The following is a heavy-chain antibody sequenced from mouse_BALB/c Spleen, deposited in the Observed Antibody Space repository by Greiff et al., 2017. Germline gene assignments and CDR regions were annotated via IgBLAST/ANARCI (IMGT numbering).Heavy chain of an antibody. J-gene: IGHJ3*01. D-gene: IGHD6-1*01. V-gene: IGHV1-15*01. CDR1: GYTFTDYE. CDR2: IDPETGGT. CDR3: NAPLLAWFAY. Sequence: VQLQQSGAELVRPGASVTLSCKASGYTFTDYEMHWVKQTPVHGLEWIGAIDPETGGTAYNQKFKGKATLTADKSSNTAYLQLSSLTSEDTAVYYCNAPLLAWFAYWGQGALVTVSA.